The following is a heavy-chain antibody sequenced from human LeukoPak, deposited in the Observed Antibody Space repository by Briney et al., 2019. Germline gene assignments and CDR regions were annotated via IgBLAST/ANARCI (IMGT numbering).Heavy chain of an antibody. J-gene: IGHJ6*03. CDR1: GGTFSSYA. D-gene: IGHD2-2*02. CDR3: ASSRGPYCSSTSCYTGGYYYYYYMDV. V-gene: IGHV1-69*05. CDR2: IIPIFGTA. Sequence: GASVKVSCKASGGTFSSYAISWVRQAPGQGLEWMGGIIPIFGTANYAQKFQGRVTITTDESTSTAYMELSSLRSEDTAVYYCASSRGPYCSSTSCYTGGYYYYYYMDVWGKGTTVTVSS.